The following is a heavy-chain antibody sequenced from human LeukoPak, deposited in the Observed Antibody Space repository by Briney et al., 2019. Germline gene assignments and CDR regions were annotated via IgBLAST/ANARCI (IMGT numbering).Heavy chain of an antibody. CDR1: GFTLRSYA. CDR3: AKDSRDGYNSGLYYYYGMDV. J-gene: IGHJ6*02. CDR2: ISCSGGST. V-gene: IGHV3-23*01. D-gene: IGHD5-24*01. Sequence: GGSLRLPCAASGFTLRSYAMMCVREARGRGRVWVADISCSGGSTYYAGSVKGRFTIYRDNSKNTLYLQMNSLRAEDTAVYYCAKDSRDGYNSGLYYYYGMDVWGQGTTVTVSS.